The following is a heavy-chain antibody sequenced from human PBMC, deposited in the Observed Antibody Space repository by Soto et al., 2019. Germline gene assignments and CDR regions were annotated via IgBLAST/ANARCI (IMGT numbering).Heavy chain of an antibody. J-gene: IGHJ6*01. Sequence: SETLSLTCTVSGGSIASSLYYWGWVRQSPGKGLEWIESIYYSGSTHYNPSLKSRVTVSVDTSKNHFSLKLTSVTAADTAVYYCARLYYYDSSAYHGMDVWGQGTTVTVSS. V-gene: IGHV4-39*01. CDR2: IYYSGST. CDR1: GGSIASSLYY. D-gene: IGHD3-22*01. CDR3: ARLYYYDSSAYHGMDV.